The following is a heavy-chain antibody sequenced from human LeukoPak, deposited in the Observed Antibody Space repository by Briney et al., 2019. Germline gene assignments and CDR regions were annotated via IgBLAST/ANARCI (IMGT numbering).Heavy chain of an antibody. CDR2: IYYSGST. CDR3: ARLSSLANIAARGRTWLDP. CDR1: GDSISSSSYY. D-gene: IGHD6-6*01. V-gene: IGHV4-39*07. J-gene: IGHJ5*02. Sequence: SETLSLTCTVSGDSISSSSYYWGWIRQPPGKGLEWIGSIYYSGSTYYNPSLKSRVTISVDTSKNQFSLKLSSVTAADTAVYYCARLSSLANIAARGRTWLDPWGQGSLVTVSS.